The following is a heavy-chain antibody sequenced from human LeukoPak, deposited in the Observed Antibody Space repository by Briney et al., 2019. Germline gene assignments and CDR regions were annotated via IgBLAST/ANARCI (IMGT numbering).Heavy chain of an antibody. J-gene: IGHJ4*02. Sequence: SETLSLTCTVSGGSISSGGYCWSWIRQHPGKGLEWIGYIYYSGSTYYNPSLKSRVTISVDTSKNQFSLKLSSVTAADTAVYYCARGVGFTANLEDWGQGTLVTVSS. V-gene: IGHV4-31*03. D-gene: IGHD3-16*01. CDR1: GGSISSGGYC. CDR2: IYYSGST. CDR3: ARGVGFTANLED.